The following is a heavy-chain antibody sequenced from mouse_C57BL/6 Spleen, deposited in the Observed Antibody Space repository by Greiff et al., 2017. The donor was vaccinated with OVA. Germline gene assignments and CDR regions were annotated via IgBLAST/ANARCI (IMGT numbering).Heavy chain of an antibody. CDR3: ARRGVLTPFAY. D-gene: IGHD4-1*01. CDR1: GYTFTSYW. CDR2: IDPSDSYT. V-gene: IGHV1-69*01. J-gene: IGHJ3*01. Sequence: VQLQQSGAELVMPGASVKLSCKASGYTFTSYWMHWVKQRPGQGLEWIGEIDPSDSYTNYNQKFKGKSTLTVDKSSSTAYMQLSSLTSEDSAVYYCARRGVLTPFAYWGQGTLVTVSA.